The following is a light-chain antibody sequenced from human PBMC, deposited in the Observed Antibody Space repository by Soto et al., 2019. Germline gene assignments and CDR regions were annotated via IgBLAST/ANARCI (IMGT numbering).Light chain of an antibody. CDR2: GAS. V-gene: IGKV3-15*01. J-gene: IGKJ1*01. Sequence: DKVMTPAPATLSVAPGESVTLSCRASQSIGSNLAWYQQKPGQTPRLLIYGASARATGIPARFSGSGSGTEFTLTISSLQSEDSAVYYCQQYNSWLWTFGQGTKVDIK. CDR3: QQYNSWLWT. CDR1: QSIGSN.